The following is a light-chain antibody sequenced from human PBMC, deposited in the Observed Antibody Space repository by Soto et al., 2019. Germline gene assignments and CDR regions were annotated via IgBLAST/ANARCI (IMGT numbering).Light chain of an antibody. Sequence: DILMTQSPSSLSSSVGDRVTITCRASQSISNYLNWYQQKPGKAPNLLIYAASSLQSGVPSRFSGSGSGTDFTLTISSLQSEDFAVYYCQQYDNWPLTFGGGTKVDI. J-gene: IGKJ4*01. CDR3: QQYDNWPLT. CDR2: AAS. V-gene: IGKV1-39*01. CDR1: QSISNY.